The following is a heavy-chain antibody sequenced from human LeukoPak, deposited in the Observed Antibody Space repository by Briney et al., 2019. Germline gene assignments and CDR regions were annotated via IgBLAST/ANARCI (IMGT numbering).Heavy chain of an antibody. Sequence: GGSLRLSCAASGFTFSSYSMNWVRQAPGKGMEFFSSISRLSSYIYYPASVKGPFTISRDNANNSLYLQMNSLRAEDTAVYYCAREQVVVHFDYWGQGTLVTVSS. CDR2: ISRLSSYI. D-gene: IGHD3-22*01. CDR3: AREQVVVHFDY. CDR1: GFTFSSYS. V-gene: IGHV3-21*01. J-gene: IGHJ4*02.